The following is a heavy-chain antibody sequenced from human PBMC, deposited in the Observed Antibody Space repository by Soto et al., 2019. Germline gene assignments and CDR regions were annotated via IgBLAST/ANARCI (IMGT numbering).Heavy chain of an antibody. Sequence: PGGSLRLSCAASGFTFSSYGMHWVRQAPGKGLEWVAVISYDGSNKYYADSVKGRFTISRDNSKNTLYLQMNSLRAEDTAVYYCATRSSWPHAKTYDYWGQGTLVTVSS. CDR3: ATRSSWPHAKTYDY. CDR1: GFTFSSYG. CDR2: ISYDGSNK. D-gene: IGHD6-13*01. J-gene: IGHJ4*02. V-gene: IGHV3-30*03.